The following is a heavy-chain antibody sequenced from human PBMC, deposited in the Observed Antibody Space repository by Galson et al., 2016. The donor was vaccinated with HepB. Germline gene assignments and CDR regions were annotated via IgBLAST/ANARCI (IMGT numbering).Heavy chain of an antibody. CDR1: DGAFNGYF. CDR3: ARGSGLAWELHGY. CDR2: ITHGGST. J-gene: IGHJ4*02. Sequence: SETLSLTCGVYDGAFNGYFWSWIRQPPGKGLEWIGEITHGGSTNYNPSLKSRVSISGDTSKNQFSLRLSSVTAAATAVYYCARGSGLAWELHGYWGQGTLVTVSS. D-gene: IGHD1-26*01. V-gene: IGHV4-34*01.